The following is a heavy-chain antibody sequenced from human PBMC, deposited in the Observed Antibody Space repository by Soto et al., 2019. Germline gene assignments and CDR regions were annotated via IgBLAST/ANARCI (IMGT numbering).Heavy chain of an antibody. CDR3: ARDRGDYYDSSGYYSIYYFDY. CDR1: GYTFTGYY. D-gene: IGHD3-22*01. Sequence: ASVKVSCKASGYTFTGYYMHWVRQAPGQGLEWMGWINPNSGGTNYAQKFQGRVTMTRDTSISTAYMELSRLRSDDTAVYYCARDRGDYYDSSGYYSIYYFDYWGQGTLVTVSS. CDR2: INPNSGGT. V-gene: IGHV1-2*02. J-gene: IGHJ4*02.